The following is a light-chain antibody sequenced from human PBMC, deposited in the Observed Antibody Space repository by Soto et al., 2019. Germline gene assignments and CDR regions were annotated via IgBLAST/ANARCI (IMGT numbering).Light chain of an antibody. J-gene: IGLJ1*01. CDR2: EVS. V-gene: IGLV2-14*01. Sequence: QSALTQPASVSGSPGQSITVSCTGTSSDVGGYNYVSWYQQHPGKAPKLMIYEVSNRPSGVSNRFSGSKSGNTASLTISGLKAGDEADYFCSSYTSSHTYVFGSGTQLTVL. CDR1: SSDVGGYNY. CDR3: SSYTSSHTYV.